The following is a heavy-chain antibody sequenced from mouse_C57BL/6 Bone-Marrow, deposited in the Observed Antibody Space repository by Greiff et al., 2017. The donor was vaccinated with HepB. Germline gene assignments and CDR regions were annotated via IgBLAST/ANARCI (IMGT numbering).Heavy chain of an antibody. Sequence: QVQLQQPGAELARPGASVKLSCKASGYTFTSYGISWVKQRTGQGLEWIGEIYPRSGNTYYNEKFKGKATLTADKSSSTAYMELRSLTSEDSAVYFYAREATVVPYWYFDVWGTGTTVTVSS. CDR2: IYPRSGNT. CDR3: AREATVVPYWYFDV. V-gene: IGHV1-81*01. D-gene: IGHD1-1*01. J-gene: IGHJ1*03. CDR1: GYTFTSYG.